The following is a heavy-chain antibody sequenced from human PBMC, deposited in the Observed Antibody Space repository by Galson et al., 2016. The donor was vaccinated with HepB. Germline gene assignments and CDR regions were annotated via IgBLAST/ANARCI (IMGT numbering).Heavy chain of an antibody. CDR1: GYSFTTYW. CDR2: IYPGDSET. V-gene: IGHV5-51*01. J-gene: IGHJ4*02. CDR3: ARLLRIAAPGPIDY. Sequence: QSGAEVKKPGESLQISCKASGYSFTTYWLGWVRQMPGKGLEWMGIIYPGDSETRYRPSFQGQVTISADKSIDTTYLQWSSLKASDTAMYYCARLLRIAAPGPIDYWGQGTLVTVSS. D-gene: IGHD6-6*01.